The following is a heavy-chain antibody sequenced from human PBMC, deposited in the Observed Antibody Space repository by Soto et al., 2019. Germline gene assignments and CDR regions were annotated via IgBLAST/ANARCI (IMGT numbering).Heavy chain of an antibody. V-gene: IGHV1-69*12. CDR3: ARGNHRWLQLWYFYL. J-gene: IGHJ2*01. CDR1: EGTFRNDP. Sequence: QGQLVQSGAEVKKPGSWVKVSCKASEGTFRNDPISEVGQAPDRGCEWMGGSIPIFGIENNAQKFQGRVTITADESTSTAYMELSSLRSEDTAVYYCARGNHRWLQLWYFYLWGRGTLVTVSS. D-gene: IGHD5-12*01. CDR2: SIPIFGIE.